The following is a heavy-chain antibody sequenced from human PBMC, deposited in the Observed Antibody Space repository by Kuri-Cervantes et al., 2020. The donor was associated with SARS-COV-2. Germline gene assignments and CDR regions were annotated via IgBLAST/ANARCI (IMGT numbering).Heavy chain of an antibody. CDR2: IYSGGST. D-gene: IGHD1-14*01. Sequence: GESLKISCAASGFTFSSYAMSWVRQAPGKGLEWVSVIYSGGSTYYADSVKGRFTISRDNSKNTLYLQMNSLRAEDTAVYYCASSLLGTLDYWGQGTLVTVSS. CDR1: GFTFSSYA. CDR3: ASSLLGTLDY. V-gene: IGHV3-66*02. J-gene: IGHJ4*02.